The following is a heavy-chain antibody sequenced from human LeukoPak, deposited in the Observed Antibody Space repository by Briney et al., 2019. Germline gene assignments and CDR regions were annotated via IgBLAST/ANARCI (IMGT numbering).Heavy chain of an antibody. CDR3: ARDLGRYSSSWSRALMQRREGGAPFDY. CDR2: INHSGST. V-gene: IGHV4-34*01. Sequence: SETLSLTCAVYGGSFSGYYWSWIRQPPGKGLEWIGEINHSGSTNYNPSLKSRVTISVDTSRNQFSLKLSSVTAADTAVYYCARDLGRYSSSWSRALMQRREGGAPFDYWGQGTLVTVSS. J-gene: IGHJ4*02. CDR1: GGSFSGYY. D-gene: IGHD6-13*01.